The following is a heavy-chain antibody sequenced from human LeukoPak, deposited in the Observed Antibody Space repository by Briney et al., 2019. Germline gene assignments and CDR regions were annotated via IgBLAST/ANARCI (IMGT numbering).Heavy chain of an antibody. Sequence: SETLSLTCAVYGGSFSGYYWSWIRQPPGKGLEWIGEINHSGSTNYNPSLKSRVTISVDTSKNQFSLKLSSVTAADTAVYCCARRRRGYSYGPFDYWGQGTLVTVSS. CDR1: GGSFSGYY. J-gene: IGHJ4*02. CDR2: INHSGST. CDR3: ARRRRGYSYGPFDY. D-gene: IGHD5-18*01. V-gene: IGHV4-34*01.